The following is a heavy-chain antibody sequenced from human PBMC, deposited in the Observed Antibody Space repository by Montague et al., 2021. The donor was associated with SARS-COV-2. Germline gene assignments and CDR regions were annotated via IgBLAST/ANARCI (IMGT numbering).Heavy chain of an antibody. Sequence: TLSLTCAVSGGSIITGSNFYWGWIRQSAGKGLEWIGRIHSSGGTNYNPSLKSRLTMSVDSSANQFSLKLTSVTAADTAVYYCARDYYDSTGLNWFDPWGQGSWVTGSS. CDR1: GGSIITGSNFY. CDR2: IHSSGGT. J-gene: IGHJ5*02. V-gene: IGHV4-61*02. D-gene: IGHD3-22*01. CDR3: ARDYYDSTGLNWFDP.